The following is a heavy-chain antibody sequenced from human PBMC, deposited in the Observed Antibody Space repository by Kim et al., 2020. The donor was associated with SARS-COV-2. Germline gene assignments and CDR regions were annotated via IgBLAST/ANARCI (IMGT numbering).Heavy chain of an antibody. J-gene: IGHJ3*02. Sequence: GGSLRLSCAASGFTFAHYATTWFRQPPGKGLEWVSTFIGDGGQTVYADSVKGRFAISTDSSRKTLYLHMSSLRVEDTAMYYCSDRVGRSRGYDIRGQGTMVTVSS. V-gene: IGHV3-23*01. CDR1: GFTFAHYA. D-gene: IGHD3-22*01. CDR2: FIGDGGQT. CDR3: SDRVGRSRGYDI.